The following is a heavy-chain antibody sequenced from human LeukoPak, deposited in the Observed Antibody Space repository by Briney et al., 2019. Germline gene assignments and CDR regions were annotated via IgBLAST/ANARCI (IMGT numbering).Heavy chain of an antibody. CDR2: INAGNGNT. D-gene: IGHD3-10*01. Sequence: ASVKVSCKASGYTFTNYAMHWVRQAPGQRLEWMGWINAGNGNTKYSQEFQGRVTITRDTSASTAYMELSSLRSEDTAVYYCARGMELLWFGELGDWGQGTLVTVSS. CDR3: ARGMELLWFGELGD. CDR1: GYTFTNYA. J-gene: IGHJ4*02. V-gene: IGHV1-3*03.